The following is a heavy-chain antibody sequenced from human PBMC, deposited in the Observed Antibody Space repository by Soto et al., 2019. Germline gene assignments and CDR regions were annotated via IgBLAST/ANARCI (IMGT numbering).Heavy chain of an antibody. J-gene: IGHJ5*02. CDR2: ISAYNGNT. CDR1: GYTFTSYG. D-gene: IGHD6-19*01. CDR3: ARDYSSGWYLDWFDP. Sequence: QVQLVQSGAEVKKPGASVKVSCKASGYTFTSYGISWVRQAPGQGLEWMGWISAYNGNTNYAQKLQGRVTMTTDTSTSPAYMELRSLRSDDTAVYYCARDYSSGWYLDWFDPWGQGTLVTVSS. V-gene: IGHV1-18*01.